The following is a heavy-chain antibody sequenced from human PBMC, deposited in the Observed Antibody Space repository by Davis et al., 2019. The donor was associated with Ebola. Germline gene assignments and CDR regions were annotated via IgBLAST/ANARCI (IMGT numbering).Heavy chain of an antibody. CDR2: ISAYNGNT. CDR3: ARDASGSNYYYYGMDV. J-gene: IGHJ6*02. CDR1: GYTFTDDY. D-gene: IGHD6-19*01. V-gene: IGHV1-18*04. Sequence: AASVKVSCKASGYTFTDDYMHWVRQAPGQGLEWMGWISAYNGNTNYAQKLQGRVTMTTDTSTSTAYMELRSLRSDDTAVYYCARDASGSNYYYYGMDVWGQGTTVTVSS.